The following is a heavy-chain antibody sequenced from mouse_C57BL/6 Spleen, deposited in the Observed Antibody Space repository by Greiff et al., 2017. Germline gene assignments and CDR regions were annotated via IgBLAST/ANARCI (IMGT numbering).Heavy chain of an antibody. J-gene: IGHJ2*01. D-gene: IGHD1-2*01. V-gene: IGHV1-42*01. Sequence: EVKLMESGPELVKPGASVKISCKASGYSFTGYYMNWVKQSPEKSLEWIGEINPSTGGTTYNQKFKAKATLTVDKSSSTAYMQLKSLTSEDSAVYYCARRGHYYSFDYWGQGTTLTVSS. CDR3: ARRGHYYSFDY. CDR1: GYSFTGYY. CDR2: INPSTGGT.